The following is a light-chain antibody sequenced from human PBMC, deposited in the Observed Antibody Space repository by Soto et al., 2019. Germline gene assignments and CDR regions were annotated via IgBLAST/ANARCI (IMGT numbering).Light chain of an antibody. J-gene: IGLJ2*01. CDR1: SSNIGNNY. CDR3: GTWDSSLSAVV. CDR2: DNN. V-gene: IGLV1-51*01. Sequence: QSVLTQPPSVSAAPGQKVTISCSGSSSNIGNNYVSWYQQFPGTAPKLLIYDNNKRPSGIPDRFSGSKSATSATLGITGLQTGDEADYFCGTWDSSLSAVVFGVGTKLTVL.